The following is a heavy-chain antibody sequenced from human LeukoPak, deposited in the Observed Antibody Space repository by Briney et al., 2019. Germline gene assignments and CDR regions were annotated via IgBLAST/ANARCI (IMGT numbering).Heavy chain of an antibody. Sequence: GGSLRFSCAASGFRFSSYAMSWVRQAPGKGLEWVSAISGSGVSTYYADSVKGRFTVSRDNSKNTLYLQMSSLRAEDTAVYYCAREGGYCNSGYCYISLDYWGQGALLTVSS. V-gene: IGHV3-23*01. CDR2: ISGSGVST. CDR3: AREGGYCNSGYCYISLDY. CDR1: GFRFSSYA. J-gene: IGHJ4*02. D-gene: IGHD2-2*02.